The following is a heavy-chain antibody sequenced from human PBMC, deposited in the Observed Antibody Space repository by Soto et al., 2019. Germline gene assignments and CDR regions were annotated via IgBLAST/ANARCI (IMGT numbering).Heavy chain of an antibody. J-gene: IGHJ4*02. V-gene: IGHV4-4*02. CDR2: IYHSGST. D-gene: IGHD2-8*02. CDR1: GGSISSSNW. Sequence: SETLSLTCAVSGGSISSSNWWSWVRQPPGKGLEWIGEIYHSGSTNYNPSLKRRVTISVDKSKNQFSLKLTSVTAADTAVYYCARDKITGLFDYWGQGTLVTVSS. CDR3: ARDKITGLFDY.